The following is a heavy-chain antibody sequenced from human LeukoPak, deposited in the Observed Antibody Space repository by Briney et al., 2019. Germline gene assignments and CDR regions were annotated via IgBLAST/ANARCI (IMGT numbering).Heavy chain of an antibody. CDR2: INPSGGST. D-gene: IGHD3-16*01. J-gene: IGHJ5*01. CDR1: GDTSTSDY. CDR3: ARALSGYVAHWFDS. Sequence: ASLRSSPTTSGDTSTSDYMPAGRQTPGHKRLCIGKINPSGGSTSYAQKFQGRVTMTTDMSTSTVYMELSSLRSEDTAVYYCARALSGYVAHWFDSWGQGTLVTVSS. V-gene: IGHV1-46*01.